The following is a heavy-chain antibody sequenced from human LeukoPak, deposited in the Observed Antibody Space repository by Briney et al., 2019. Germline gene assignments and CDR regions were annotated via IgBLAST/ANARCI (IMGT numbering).Heavy chain of an antibody. J-gene: IGHJ4*02. D-gene: IGHD2-21*01. CDR2: IFYTGDS. CDR1: GASITTDY. V-gene: IGHV4-59*08. Sequence: SETLSLTCTVSGASITTDYWSWIRQPPGKGLEWIGYIFYTGDSNHNPSFKSRVSISLDTSKDQISLKLSSVTAADTAVYYCARHRFASPLDSWGQGTLVTVSS. CDR3: ARHRFASPLDS.